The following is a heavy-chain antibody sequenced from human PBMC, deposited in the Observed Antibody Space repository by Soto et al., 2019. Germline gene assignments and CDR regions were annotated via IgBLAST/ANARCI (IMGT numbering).Heavy chain of an antibody. Sequence: ASVKVSCKASGYTFTSYAMHWVRQAPGQRLEWMGWINAGNGNTKYSQKFQGRVTITRDTSASTAYMELSSLRSEDTAVYYCGRDRVYDFWSGYYNNWFDPWGQGTLVTVSS. CDR2: INAGNGNT. D-gene: IGHD3-3*01. J-gene: IGHJ5*02. V-gene: IGHV1-3*01. CDR1: GYTFTSYA. CDR3: GRDRVYDFWSGYYNNWFDP.